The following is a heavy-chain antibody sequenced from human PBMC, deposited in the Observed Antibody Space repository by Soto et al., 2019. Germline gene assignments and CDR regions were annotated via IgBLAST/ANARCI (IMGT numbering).Heavy chain of an antibody. CDR1: GFSFRSYG. CDR3: ATSDFTSYPGLD. J-gene: IGHJ4*02. CDR2: ISHDGSSR. D-gene: IGHD3-16*01. Sequence: QVQLVESGGGVVQPGTSLTLSCVASGFSFRSYGMHWVRQAPGKGLEWVAVISHDGSSRYYGDSVKGRFTISRDNSNNTLFLQMNTLRKDDSAVYYCATSDFTSYPGLDWGQGALVTVSS. V-gene: IGHV3-30*03.